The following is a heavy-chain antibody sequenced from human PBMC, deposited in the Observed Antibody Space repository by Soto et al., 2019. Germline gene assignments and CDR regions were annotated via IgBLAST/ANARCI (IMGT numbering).Heavy chain of an antibody. CDR3: ARDRVESGYPEYFQH. Sequence: GGSLRLSCSASGFSFSGSAIHWVRQASGKGLEWVARIRGKVNNYATTYAVSVRGRFAISRDDSRNTAYLQMDSLKIEDTAVYYCARDRVESGYPEYFQHWGQGTLVTVSS. D-gene: IGHD3-22*01. CDR1: GFSFSGSA. CDR2: IRGKVNNYAT. V-gene: IGHV3-73*01. J-gene: IGHJ1*01.